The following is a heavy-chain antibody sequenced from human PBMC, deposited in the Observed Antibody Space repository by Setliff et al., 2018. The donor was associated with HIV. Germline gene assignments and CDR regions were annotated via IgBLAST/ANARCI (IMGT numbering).Heavy chain of an antibody. D-gene: IGHD5-12*01. CDR3: AIDVIGGWLRPMPDF. CDR1: GGTFSSYA. V-gene: IGHV1-69*13. Sequence: SVKVSCKASGGTFSSYAISWVRQAPGQGLEWMGGIIPIFDTANYAQKFQGRVTITADESTSTAYMELSSLRSEDTAVYYCAIDVIGGWLRPMPDFWGPGTLVTVSS. CDR2: IIPIFDTA. J-gene: IGHJ4*02.